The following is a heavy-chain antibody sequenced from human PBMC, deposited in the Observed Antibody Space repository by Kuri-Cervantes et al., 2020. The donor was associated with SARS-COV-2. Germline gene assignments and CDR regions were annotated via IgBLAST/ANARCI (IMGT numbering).Heavy chain of an antibody. CDR2: INSDGSST. D-gene: IGHD3-3*01. CDR3: ASLSNLEWLPP. J-gene: IGHJ5*02. Sequence: LSLTCAASGFTFGSYWMHWVRQAPGKGLVWVSRINSDGSSTSYADSVKGRFTISRDNAKNTLYLQMNSLRAEDTAVYYCASLSNLEWLPPWGQGTLVTVSS. CDR1: GFTFGSYW. V-gene: IGHV3-74*01.